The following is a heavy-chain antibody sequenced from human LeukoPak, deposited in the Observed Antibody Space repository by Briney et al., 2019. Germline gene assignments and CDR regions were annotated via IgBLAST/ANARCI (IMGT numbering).Heavy chain of an antibody. J-gene: IGHJ4*02. Sequence: GTSVKVSCEASGYTFTTYGFSWMRQAPGQGLEWMGWISTYNGNTYYAQKLQGRVTLTTDTSTSTAYMELRSLRSDDTAVYYCARDGSYYDFWSGYYTGGLDYWGQGTLVTVSS. D-gene: IGHD3-3*01. V-gene: IGHV1-18*01. CDR1: GYTFTTYG. CDR3: ARDGSYYDFWSGYYTGGLDY. CDR2: ISTYNGNT.